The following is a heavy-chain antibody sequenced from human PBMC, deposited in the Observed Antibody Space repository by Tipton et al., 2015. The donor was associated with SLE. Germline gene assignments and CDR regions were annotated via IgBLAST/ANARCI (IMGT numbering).Heavy chain of an antibody. Sequence: TLSLTCTVSGGSISSHYWSWIRQPPGKGLEWIGEINHSGSTNNNPSLKSRVTISVDTSKNQFSLQLNSVTPEDTAVYYCARDRMVAPFNFDYWGQGTLVTVSS. J-gene: IGHJ4*02. V-gene: IGHV4-34*01. D-gene: IGHD2-8*01. CDR1: GGSISSHY. CDR2: INHSGST. CDR3: ARDRMVAPFNFDY.